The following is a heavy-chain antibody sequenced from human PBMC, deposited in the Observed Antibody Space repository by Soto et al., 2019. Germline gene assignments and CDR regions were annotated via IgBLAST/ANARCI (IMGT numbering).Heavy chain of an antibody. V-gene: IGHV4-31*03. J-gene: IGHJ5*02. CDR1: GGSISSGGYY. D-gene: IGHD2-15*01. Sequence: PSDTLPITCTVCGGSISSGGYYWSWIHQHPGKGLEWIGYIYYSGSIYYNPSLKSRVTISVDTSKNQFSLKLSSVTAADTAVYYCARVLRCTGGSCHDKTAWFDPRGQGTLVTVSS. CDR2: IYYSGSI. CDR3: ARVLRCTGGSCHDKTAWFDP.